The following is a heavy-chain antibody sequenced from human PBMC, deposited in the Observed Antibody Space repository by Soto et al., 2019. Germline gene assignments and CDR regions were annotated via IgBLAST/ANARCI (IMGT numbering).Heavy chain of an antibody. J-gene: IGHJ3*02. CDR3: ARDHYYDSSGYQDAFDI. CDR2: ISSSSSTI. V-gene: IGHV3-48*02. D-gene: IGHD3-22*01. Sequence: PGGSLRLSCAASGFAFSSYSMNWVRQAPGKGLEWASYISSSSSTIYYADPVKGRFTISRDNAKNSLYLQMNSLRDEDTAVYYCARDHYYDSSGYQDAFDIWGQGTMVTVSS. CDR1: GFAFSSYS.